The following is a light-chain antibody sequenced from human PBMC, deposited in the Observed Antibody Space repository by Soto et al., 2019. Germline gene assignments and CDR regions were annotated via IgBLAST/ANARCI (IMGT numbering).Light chain of an antibody. CDR1: QRISSN. J-gene: IGKJ2*01. CDR2: GAS. Sequence: EIVMPQSPDTLSVSPGERATLSCRASQRISSNLAWYQQKPGQAPRLLIYGASTRATGVPARFSGSGSETDFTLTISNLQSEDCAVYYCQHYNNWHPYTFGQGTKVEIK. V-gene: IGKV3D-15*01. CDR3: QHYNNWHPYT.